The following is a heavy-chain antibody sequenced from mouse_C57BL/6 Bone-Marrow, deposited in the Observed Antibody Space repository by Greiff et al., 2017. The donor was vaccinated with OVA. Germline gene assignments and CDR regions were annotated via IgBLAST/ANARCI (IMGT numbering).Heavy chain of an antibody. J-gene: IGHJ3*01. V-gene: IGHV2-2*01. CDR3: ARNGGYSVWFAY. CDR2: IWSGGST. CDR1: GFSLTSYG. Sequence: QVQLQQSGPGLVQPSQSLSITCTVSGFSLTSYGVHWVRQSPGKGLEWLGVIWSGGSTDYNAAFISRLSISKDNSKSQVFFKMNSLQADDTAIYYCARNGGYSVWFAYWGQGTLVTVSA. D-gene: IGHD2-3*01.